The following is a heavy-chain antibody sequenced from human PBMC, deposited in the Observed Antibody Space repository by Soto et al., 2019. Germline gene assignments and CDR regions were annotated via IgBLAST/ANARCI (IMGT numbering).Heavy chain of an antibody. CDR2: IHWNDDK. D-gene: IGHD3-22*01. Sequence: GPTLVNPTRILTLTCRFSGFSLSVDGVRVIWFRQPPGETLELLALIHWNDDKRYSPYLKSRLTITKDTSKNPVVLKLTNLDPLDTGTYFCAHTKDSSGFLTSWGQGILVTVYS. CDR1: GFSLSVDGVR. V-gene: IGHV2-5*01. CDR3: AHTKDSSGFLTS. J-gene: IGHJ5*02.